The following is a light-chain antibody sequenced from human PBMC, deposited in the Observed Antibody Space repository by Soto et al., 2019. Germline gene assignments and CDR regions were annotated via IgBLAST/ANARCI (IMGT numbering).Light chain of an antibody. CDR3: AAWDDSLDGWV. V-gene: IGLV1-44*01. J-gene: IGLJ3*02. Sequence: QSVLTQPPSASGTPGQRVTLSCSGRSSNIGSNTVNWYQLLPGTAPKLLIYSNKQRPSGVPARFFASKSGTSASLAISELLSEDEADYYCAAWDDSLDGWVFGGGTKLTVL. CDR2: SNK. CDR1: SSNIGSNT.